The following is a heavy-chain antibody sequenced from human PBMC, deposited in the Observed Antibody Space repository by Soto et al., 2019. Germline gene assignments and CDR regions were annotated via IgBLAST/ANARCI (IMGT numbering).Heavy chain of an antibody. V-gene: IGHV5-51*01. D-gene: IGHD3-10*01. Sequence: PGESLKISCKGSGYSFTSYWIGWVRQMPGKGLEWMGIIYPGDYSPSFQGQVTISADKSISTAYLQWSSLMASDTAMYYCARHSPLGGMDVWGQGTTVTVSS. CDR1: GYSFTSYW. CDR2: IYPGD. J-gene: IGHJ6*02. CDR3: ARHSPLGGMDV.